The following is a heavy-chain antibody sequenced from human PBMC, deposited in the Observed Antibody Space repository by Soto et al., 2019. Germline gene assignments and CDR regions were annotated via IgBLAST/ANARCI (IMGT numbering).Heavy chain of an antibody. CDR1: GGSISSSSYY. CDR2: INHSGST. J-gene: IGHJ6*03. CDR3: ARGRPNIVVAPAALRESYYYYMDV. Sequence: SETLSLTCTVSGGSISSSSYYWGWIRQPPGKGLEWIGSINHSGSTNYNPSLKSRVTTSVDTSKNQFSLKLSSVTAADTAVYYCARGRPNIVVAPAALRESYYYYMDVWGKGTTVTVSS. V-gene: IGHV4-39*07. D-gene: IGHD2-2*01.